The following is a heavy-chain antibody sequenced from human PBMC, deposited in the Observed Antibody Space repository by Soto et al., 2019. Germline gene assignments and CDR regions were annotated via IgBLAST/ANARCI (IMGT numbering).Heavy chain of an antibody. D-gene: IGHD5-18*01. V-gene: IGHV4-59*01. CDR3: ARDPGIQLWSSPYYYGMDV. CDR1: GGSISSYY. J-gene: IGHJ6*02. Sequence: SETLSLTCTVSGGSISSYYWSWIRQPPGKGLEWIGYIYYSGSTNYDPSLKSRVTISVDTSKNQFSLKLSSVTAADTAVYYCARDPGIQLWSSPYYYGMDVWGQGTTVTVSS. CDR2: IYYSGST.